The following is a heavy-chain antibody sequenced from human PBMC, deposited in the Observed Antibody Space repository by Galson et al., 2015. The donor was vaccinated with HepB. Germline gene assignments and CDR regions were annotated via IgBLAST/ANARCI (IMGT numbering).Heavy chain of an antibody. CDR1: GYTFTGYY. Sequence: SVKVSCKASGYTFTGYYMHWVRQAPGQGLEWMGWINPNSGGTNYAQKFQGWVTMTRDTSISTAYMELSRLRSDDTAVYYCARGGVRGAWFGEQPLDYWGQGTLVTVSS. D-gene: IGHD3-10*01. CDR3: ARGGVRGAWFGEQPLDY. V-gene: IGHV1-2*04. J-gene: IGHJ4*02. CDR2: INPNSGGT.